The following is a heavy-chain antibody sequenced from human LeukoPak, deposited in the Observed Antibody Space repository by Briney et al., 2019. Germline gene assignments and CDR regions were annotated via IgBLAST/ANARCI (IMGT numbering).Heavy chain of an antibody. Sequence: GRSLRLSCAASGFTFSSYAMHWVRQAPGKGLEWVAVISYDGSNKYYADSVKGRFTISRDNSKNTLYLQMNSLRAEDTAAYYCARDATVTTVGATLYWGQGTLVTVSS. CDR2: ISYDGSNK. J-gene: IGHJ4*02. V-gene: IGHV3-30*04. D-gene: IGHD4-17*01. CDR1: GFTFSSYA. CDR3: ARDATVTTVGATLY.